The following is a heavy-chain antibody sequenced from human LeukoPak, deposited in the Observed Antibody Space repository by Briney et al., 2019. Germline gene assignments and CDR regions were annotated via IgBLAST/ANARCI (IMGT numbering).Heavy chain of an antibody. J-gene: IGHJ4*02. CDR2: IKQDGSER. CDR3: ARAGSHWHYVY. D-gene: IGHD3-10*01. Sequence: PGGPLRLSCAASGFTFSGFSMSWVRQSPTKGLEWVANIKQDGSERYYVDSVKGRFTISRDNAKNSLSLQMNNLRVEDTAVYYCARAGSHWHYVYWGQGTVVTVSS. V-gene: IGHV3-7*01. CDR1: GFTFSGFS.